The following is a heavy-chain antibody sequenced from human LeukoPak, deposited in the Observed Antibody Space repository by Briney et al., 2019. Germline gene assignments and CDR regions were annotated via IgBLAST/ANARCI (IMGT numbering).Heavy chain of an antibody. CDR2: ISSSGST. CDR1: GGSISSYY. V-gene: IGHV4-4*07. CDR3: AINSSGDSSGYDY. D-gene: IGHD3-22*01. J-gene: IGHJ4*02. Sequence: SETLSLTCTVSGGSISSYYWSWIRQPAGKRLEWIGRISSSGSTNYNPSLKSRVTMSVDSSKNQFSLILISVTAADTAVYYCAINSSGDSSGYDYWGQGILVTVSS.